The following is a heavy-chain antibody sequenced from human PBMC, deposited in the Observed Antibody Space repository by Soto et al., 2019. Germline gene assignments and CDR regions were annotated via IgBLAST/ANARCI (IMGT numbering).Heavy chain of an antibody. CDR1: GYTFINYA. Sequence: QVQLVQSGAELKKPGASVKISCQASGYTFINYAIYWVRQAPGQRLEWMGWINAGDGNTRYSHKFQGRVTITRDISASTTYMELTGLRFEDTAVYYCAREKEPIGPWFGPWGQGTLVTVSS. J-gene: IGHJ5*02. CDR2: INAGDGNT. V-gene: IGHV1-3*01. CDR3: AREKEPIGPWFGP.